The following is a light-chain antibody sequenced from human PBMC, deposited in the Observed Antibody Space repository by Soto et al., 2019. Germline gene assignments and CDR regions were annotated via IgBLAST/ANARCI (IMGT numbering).Light chain of an antibody. CDR3: QKSYSSPPT. V-gene: IGKV1-39*01. J-gene: IGKJ1*01. CDR2: AAS. Sequence: DIQMTQSPSSLSASVVDIFTITCLASQSISSYLNWYQQKPGKAPKLLIYAASSLQSGVPSRFSGSRSGPDFTLTISSLQPEDFATYYCQKSYSSPPTFGQGNKGAIK. CDR1: QSISSY.